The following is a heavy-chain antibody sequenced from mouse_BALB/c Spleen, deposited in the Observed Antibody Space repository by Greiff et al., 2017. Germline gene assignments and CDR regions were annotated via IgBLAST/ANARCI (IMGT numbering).Heavy chain of an antibody. CDR3: ARQEKYEDY. Sequence: DVQLVESGGDLVKPGGSLKLSCAASGFTFSSYGMSWVRQTPDKRLEWVATISSGGSYTYYPDSVKGRFTISRDNAKNTLYLQMSSLKSEDTAMYYCARQEKYEDYWGQGTSVTVSS. CDR1: GFTFSSYG. CDR2: ISSGGSYT. V-gene: IGHV5-6*01. D-gene: IGHD2-10*02. J-gene: IGHJ4*01.